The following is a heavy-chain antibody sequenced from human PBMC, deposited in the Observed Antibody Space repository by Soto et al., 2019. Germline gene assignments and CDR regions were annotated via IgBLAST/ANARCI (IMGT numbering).Heavy chain of an antibody. J-gene: IGHJ3*01. D-gene: IGHD3-10*01. CDR3: AEGNAFDV. V-gene: IGHV3-7*02. CDR1: GFTFSSSW. Sequence: EVQLVESGGGLVQPGWSLRLSCAASGFTFSSSWMSWVRQAPGKGLEWVASIKQDGSVKFYVDSVKGRFTISRDNAKNALYLQIGSLRVEDTAVYYCAEGNAFDVWGQGTMVTVSS. CDR2: IKQDGSVK.